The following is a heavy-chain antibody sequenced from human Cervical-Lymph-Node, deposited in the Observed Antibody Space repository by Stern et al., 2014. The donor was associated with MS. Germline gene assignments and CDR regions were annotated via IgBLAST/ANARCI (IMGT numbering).Heavy chain of an antibody. CDR3: AQTESFGVANILYYYGMDV. Sequence: VHLVESGAEVKKPGASVKVSCKASGYTFTSYYMHWVRQAPGQGLEWMGIINPSGGSTSYAQKFQGRVTMTRDTSTSTVYMELSSLRSEDTAVYYCAQTESFGVANILYYYGMDVWGQGTTVTVSS. V-gene: IGHV1-46*01. CDR2: INPSGGST. D-gene: IGHD3-3*01. CDR1: GYTFTSYY. J-gene: IGHJ6*02.